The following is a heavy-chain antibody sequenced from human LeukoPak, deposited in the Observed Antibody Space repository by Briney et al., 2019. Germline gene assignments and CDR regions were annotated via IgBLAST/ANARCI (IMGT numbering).Heavy chain of an antibody. D-gene: IGHD5-18*01. CDR1: GGSFSDYY. CDR2: LSLSGST. J-gene: IGHJ6*04. V-gene: IGHV4-34*01. CDR3: TRGPPSRGFTYGPPRDGIDV. Sequence: SETLSLTCAVYGGSFSDYYWSWIRQPPGKGLEWIGELSLSGSTSYNPSLKSRVTISADTSKNQLSLKVNSVIAADTAVYYCTRGPPSRGFTYGPPRDGIDVWAKGTTVIISS.